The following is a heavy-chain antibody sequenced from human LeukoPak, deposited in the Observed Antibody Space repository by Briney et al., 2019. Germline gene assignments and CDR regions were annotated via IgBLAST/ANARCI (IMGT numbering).Heavy chain of an antibody. CDR1: GFTFSSYS. CDR3: AKSRAVAGTVTNY. J-gene: IGHJ4*02. CDR2: ISSSGSTI. Sequence: GGSLRLSCAASGFTFSSYSMNWVRQAPGKGLEWVSYISSSGSTIYYADSVKGRFTISRDNAKNSLYLQMNSLRAEDTAVYYCAKSRAVAGTVTNYWGQGTLVTVSS. V-gene: IGHV3-48*04. D-gene: IGHD6-19*01.